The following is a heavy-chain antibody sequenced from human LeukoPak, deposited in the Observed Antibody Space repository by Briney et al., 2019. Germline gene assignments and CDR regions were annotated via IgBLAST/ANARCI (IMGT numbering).Heavy chain of an antibody. CDR3: ARGQVGAAYFDY. CDR1: GFTFSSYG. CDR2: IWYDGSNK. J-gene: IGHJ4*02. Sequence: GGSLRLSCAASGFTFSSYGMHWVRQAPGKGLEWVAVIWYDGSNKYYADSVKGRFTISRDNSKNTLYLQMNSLRAEDTAVYYCARGQVGAAYFDYWGQGTLVTVSS. V-gene: IGHV3-33*01. D-gene: IGHD1-26*01.